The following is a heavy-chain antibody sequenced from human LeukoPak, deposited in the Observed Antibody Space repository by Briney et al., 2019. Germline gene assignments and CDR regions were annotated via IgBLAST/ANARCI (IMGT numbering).Heavy chain of an antibody. J-gene: IGHJ4*02. V-gene: IGHV1-18*01. Sequence: ASVKVSCKASGYTFTSYGISWVRQAPGQGLEWMGWISAYNGNTNYAQKLQGRVTMTTDTSTSTAYMELRSLRSDDTAVYYCARVGDYGDYDKGSDYWGQGTLVTVSS. CDR3: ARVGDYGDYDKGSDY. CDR2: ISAYNGNT. CDR1: GYTFTSYG. D-gene: IGHD4-17*01.